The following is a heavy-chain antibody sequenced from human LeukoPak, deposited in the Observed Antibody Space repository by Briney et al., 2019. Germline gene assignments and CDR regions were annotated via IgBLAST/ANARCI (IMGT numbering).Heavy chain of an antibody. V-gene: IGHV3-7*01. CDR3: ATIEAVRFHY. J-gene: IGHJ4*02. D-gene: IGHD2/OR15-2a*01. CDR1: GFTFSSYA. Sequence: PGGSLRLSCVVSGFTFSSYAMSWVRQAPGKGLEWVANMKPDGSEKYYVDSVKGRFTISRDNAKNSVYLQMNSLRVEDTAVYYCATIEAVRFHYWGQGSLVTVSS. CDR2: MKPDGSEK.